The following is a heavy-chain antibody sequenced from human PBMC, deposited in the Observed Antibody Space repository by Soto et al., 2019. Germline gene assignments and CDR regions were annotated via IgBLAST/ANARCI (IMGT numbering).Heavy chain of an antibody. CDR2: INAGYGNT. Sequence: ASVKVSCKASGYTFSSYAMHWVRQAPGQRLEWMGWINAGYGNTKSSQKFQDRVTISRDTSASTAYMELTSLRYEGTAVYYCARETGDGTFDFCGQGTLVTVSS. CDR3: ARETGDGTFDF. J-gene: IGHJ4*02. CDR1: GYTFSSYA. V-gene: IGHV1-3*01. D-gene: IGHD7-27*01.